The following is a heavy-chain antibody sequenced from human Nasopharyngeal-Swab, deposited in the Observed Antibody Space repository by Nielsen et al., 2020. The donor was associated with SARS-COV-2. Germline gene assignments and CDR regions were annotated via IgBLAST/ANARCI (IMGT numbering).Heavy chain of an antibody. V-gene: IGHV1-3*01. CDR1: GYTFTSHA. J-gene: IGHJ5*02. Sequence: ASVKVSCKASGYTFTSHAMHWVRQAPGQRLEWMGWINAGNGNTKYSQKFQGRVTITRDTSASTAYMELSSLRSEDTAVYYCARRVPAALNWFDPWGQGTLVTVSS. CDR2: INAGNGNT. D-gene: IGHD2-2*01. CDR3: ARRVPAALNWFDP.